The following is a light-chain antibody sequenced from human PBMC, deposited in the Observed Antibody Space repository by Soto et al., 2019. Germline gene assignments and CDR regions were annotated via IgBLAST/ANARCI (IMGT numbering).Light chain of an antibody. V-gene: IGKV1-5*03. CDR3: QQTYSTPLP. CDR2: KVS. CDR1: QSISTY. Sequence: IQMNQSPSTLSASIRDRVTITCRASQSISTYLAWYQQKPGKAPKLLIYKVSSLESGAPSRFSGSGSGTDFTLSINSLQPEDFATYYCQQTYSTPLPFGGGTKVAIK. J-gene: IGKJ4*01.